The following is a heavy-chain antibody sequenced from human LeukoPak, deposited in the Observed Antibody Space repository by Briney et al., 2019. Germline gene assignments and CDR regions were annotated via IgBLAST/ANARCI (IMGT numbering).Heavy chain of an antibody. Sequence: GESPRLSRAASGFTFSSFGMHWVRQAPGKGLEWVAVISYDGSSKYYADSVKGRFTISRDNSKYTLYLQMNSLRAEDTAVYYCASPAVYSSSWYYFDYWGKGTLVTVSS. D-gene: IGHD6-13*01. V-gene: IGHV3-30*03. J-gene: IGHJ4*02. CDR2: ISYDGSSK. CDR3: ASPAVYSSSWYYFDY. CDR1: GFTFSSFG.